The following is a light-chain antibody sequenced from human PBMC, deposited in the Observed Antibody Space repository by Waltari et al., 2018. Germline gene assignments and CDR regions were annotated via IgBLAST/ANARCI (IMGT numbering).Light chain of an antibody. Sequence: DIQITHASSSLYVAGRDSVTITCRASQSISSYLNWYQQKPGKAPKLLIYAASSLQSGVPSRFSGSGSGTDFTLTISSLQPEDFATYYCQQSYSTPWTFGQGTKVEIK. V-gene: IGKV1-39*01. CDR2: AAS. CDR3: QQSYSTPWT. CDR1: QSISSY. J-gene: IGKJ1*01.